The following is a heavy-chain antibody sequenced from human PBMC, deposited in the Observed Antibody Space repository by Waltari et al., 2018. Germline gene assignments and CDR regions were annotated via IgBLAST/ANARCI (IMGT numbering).Heavy chain of an antibody. Sequence: EVQLVESGGGLVQPGGSLRLSCAASGFTFSSYEMNWVRQAPGKGLEWVSYISSSGSTIYYADSVKGRFTISRDNAKNSLYLQMNSLRAEDTAVYYCARDGNYYDSSGYYHDLDYWGQGTLVTVSS. V-gene: IGHV3-48*03. CDR3: ARDGNYYDSSGYYHDLDY. J-gene: IGHJ4*02. CDR1: GFTFSSYE. CDR2: ISSSGSTI. D-gene: IGHD3-22*01.